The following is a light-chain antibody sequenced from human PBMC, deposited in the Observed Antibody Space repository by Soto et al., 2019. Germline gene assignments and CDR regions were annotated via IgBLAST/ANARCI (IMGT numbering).Light chain of an antibody. J-gene: IGKJ2*01. CDR3: QQSYSTPYT. CDR2: AAS. CDR1: QSISSY. Sequence: DIQMTQSPSSLSASVGDRVTITCRASQSISSYLNWYQQKPGKAPKLLIYAASSLQSGVPSRFSGSGSGTXXXXTXSSLQPEDFATYYCQQSYSTPYTFGQGTKLEIK. V-gene: IGKV1-39*01.